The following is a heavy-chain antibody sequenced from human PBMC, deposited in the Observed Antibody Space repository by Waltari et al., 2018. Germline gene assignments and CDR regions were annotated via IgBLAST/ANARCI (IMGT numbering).Heavy chain of an antibody. V-gene: IGHV3-48*04. CDR2: ISSSSSTI. CDR1: GFTFSSYS. J-gene: IGHJ4*02. CDR3: ARVGGYGSGSYSVPDY. Sequence: EVQLVESGGGLVQPGGSLRLSCAASGFTFSSYSMNWVRQAPGKGLEWVSYISSSSSTIYYADTWKGRSTISRDNAKNSLYLQMNSLRAEDTAVYYCARVGGYGSGSYSVPDYWGQGTLVTVSS. D-gene: IGHD3-10*01.